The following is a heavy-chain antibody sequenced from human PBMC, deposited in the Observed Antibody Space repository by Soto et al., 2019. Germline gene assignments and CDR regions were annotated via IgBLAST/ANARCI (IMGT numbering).Heavy chain of an antibody. J-gene: IGHJ6*02. Sequence: VQLVESGGGLVQPGGSLRLSCAASGFTFSSYEMNWVRQAPGKGLEWVSYISSSGSTIYYADSVKGRFTISRDNAKNSLYLQMNSLRAEDTAVYYCARDRPPGTYPEDYYYGMDVWGQGTTVTVSS. CDR2: ISSSGSTI. CDR1: GFTFSSYE. V-gene: IGHV3-48*03. CDR3: ARDRPPGTYPEDYYYGMDV. D-gene: IGHD1-1*01.